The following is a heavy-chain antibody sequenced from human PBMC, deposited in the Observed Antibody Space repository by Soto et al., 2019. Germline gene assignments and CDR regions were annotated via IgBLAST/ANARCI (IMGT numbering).Heavy chain of an antibody. V-gene: IGHV4-34*01. CDR3: ARGPXTYSRHYSSYRSYGLDV. J-gene: IGHJ6*02. D-gene: IGHD2-15*01. Sequence: SETLSLTCGVFGGSLSCYYWSWIRQPPGKGLEWIGEVSHSENTNYNPSLKSRVTISVDTSNNQFSLNLRSVTAADTAVYYCARGPXTYSRHYSSYRSYGLDVWGQGITVTVSS. CDR2: VSHSENT. CDR1: GGSLSCYY.